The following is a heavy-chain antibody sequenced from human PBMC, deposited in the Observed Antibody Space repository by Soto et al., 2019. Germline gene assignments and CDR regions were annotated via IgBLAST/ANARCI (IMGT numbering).Heavy chain of an antibody. Sequence: SETLSLPCTVSGGSISSYYWSWIRQPAGKGLEWIGRIYTSGSTNYNPSLKSRVTMSVDTSKNQFSLKLSSVTAADTAVYYCARDQGLRYFDWLSNYYYYGMDVWGQGTTVTVSS. V-gene: IGHV4-4*07. J-gene: IGHJ6*02. CDR2: IYTSGST. CDR1: GGSISSYY. CDR3: ARDQGLRYFDWLSNYYYYGMDV. D-gene: IGHD3-9*01.